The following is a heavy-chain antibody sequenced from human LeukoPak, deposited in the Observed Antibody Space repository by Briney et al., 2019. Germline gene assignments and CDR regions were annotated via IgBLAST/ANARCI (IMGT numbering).Heavy chain of an antibody. Sequence: SETLSLTCAVYGGSFSGYYWICIRQPPAKGLDLIGAINRSGSTNYNPSLKSRVTISVDTSKNQFSLKLSSVTAADTAVYYCARGRLQHDYYDSSGYYLGFDYWGQGTLVTVSS. CDR3: ARGRLQHDYYDSSGYYLGFDY. CDR2: INRSGST. D-gene: IGHD3-22*01. J-gene: IGHJ4*02. CDR1: GGSFSGYY. V-gene: IGHV4-34*01.